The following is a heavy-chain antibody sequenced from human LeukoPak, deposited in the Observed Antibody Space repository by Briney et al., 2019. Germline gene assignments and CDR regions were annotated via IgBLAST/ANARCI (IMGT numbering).Heavy chain of an antibody. Sequence: PGGSLRLSCAASGLTFSSYGMHWVRQAPGKGLEWVAFIRYDGSNKYYADSVKGRFTISRDNSKNTLYLQMNSLRAEDTAVYYCANTYCGGDCPFDYWGQGTLVTVSS. J-gene: IGHJ4*02. CDR3: ANTYCGGDCPFDY. CDR1: GLTFSSYG. CDR2: IRYDGSNK. V-gene: IGHV3-30*02. D-gene: IGHD2-21*02.